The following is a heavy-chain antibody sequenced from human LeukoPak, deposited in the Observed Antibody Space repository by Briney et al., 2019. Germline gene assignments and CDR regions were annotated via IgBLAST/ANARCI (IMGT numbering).Heavy chain of an antibody. CDR3: AKVVTYYYDSSGYYCDY. CDR2: ISGSGGRT. D-gene: IGHD3-22*01. J-gene: IGHJ4*02. CDR1: GFTFNSYA. V-gene: IGHV3-23*01. Sequence: PGGSLRLSCAASGFTFNSYAMSWVRQAPAKGLEWVSAISGSGGRTYYADSVKGRFTISRDNSKNTLYLQMNSLRAEDTAVYYCAKVVTYYYDSSGYYCDYWGQGTLVTVSS.